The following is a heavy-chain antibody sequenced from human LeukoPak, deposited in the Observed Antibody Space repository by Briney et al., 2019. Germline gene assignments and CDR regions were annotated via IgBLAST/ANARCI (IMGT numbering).Heavy chain of an antibody. CDR2: IGLHGYPL. V-gene: IGHV3-11*04. D-gene: IGHD3-22*01. CDR1: GFTFNIYC. CDR3: ARKDFSSGSFTY. Sequence: PGGSLRLSSAVSGFTFNIYCMSWIRQAPGKGLEWISYIGLHGYPLDYADSVKGRFTISRDNAQNSLYLDMSSLRAEDTAVYYCARKDFSSGSFTYWGQGTLVTVSS. J-gene: IGHJ4*02.